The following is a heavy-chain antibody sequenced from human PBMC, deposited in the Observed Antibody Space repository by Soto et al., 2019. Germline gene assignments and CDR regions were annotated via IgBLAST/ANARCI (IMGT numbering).Heavy chain of an antibody. CDR3: ARGWQGDY. CDR1: EFTFSSYA. Sequence: EVPLLESGGGLVQPGGSLRLSCAASEFTFSSYAMNWVRQAPGKGLEWVSAISGSGGDTYYADSVKGRFTISRDNSKNTLYLQMNSLRAEDTAVYYCARGWQGDYWGQGTLVTVSS. J-gene: IGHJ4*02. D-gene: IGHD6-19*01. V-gene: IGHV3-23*01. CDR2: ISGSGGDT.